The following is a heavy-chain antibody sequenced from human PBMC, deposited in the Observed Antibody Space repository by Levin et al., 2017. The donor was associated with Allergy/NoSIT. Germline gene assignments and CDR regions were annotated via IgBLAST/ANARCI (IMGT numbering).Heavy chain of an antibody. J-gene: IGHJ4*02. Sequence: ASVKVSCKASGYTFTHDDINWVRQAPGQGLEWMGWMSPNSGTTDYAQKFRGRISLTRNTSITTAYMFLNDLRSDDTAIYFCARAQTTSSADLDSWGQGTLVTVSS. CDR3: ARAQTTSSADLDS. CDR1: GYTFTHDD. V-gene: IGHV1-8*01. CDR2: MSPNSGTT. D-gene: IGHD1/OR15-1a*01.